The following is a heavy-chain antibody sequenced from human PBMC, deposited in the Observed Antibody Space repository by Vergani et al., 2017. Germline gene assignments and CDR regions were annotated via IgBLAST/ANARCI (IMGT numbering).Heavy chain of an antibody. D-gene: IGHD3-10*01. V-gene: IGHV1-69*01. J-gene: IGHJ6*02. CDR3: AISKRFGELLHTEPSYYFDGMDV. CDR2: IIPIFGTA. CDR1: GGTFSSYA. Sequence: QVQLVQSGAEVKKPGSSVKVSCKASGGTFSSYAISWVRPAPGQGLEWMGGIIPIFGTANYAQKFQGRVTITADESTSTAYMELSSLRSEDTAVYYCAISKRFGELLHTEPSYYFDGMDVWGQGTTVTVSS.